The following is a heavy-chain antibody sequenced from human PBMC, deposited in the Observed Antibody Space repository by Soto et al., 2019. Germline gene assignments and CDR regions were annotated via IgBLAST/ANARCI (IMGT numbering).Heavy chain of an antibody. CDR1: GYTFTSYD. CDR3: ARGHPPQIAVADYYYYYYMDV. CDR2: MNPNSGNT. V-gene: IGHV1-8*01. J-gene: IGHJ6*03. D-gene: IGHD6-19*01. Sequence: ASVKVSCKASGYTFTSYDINWVRQATGQGLEWMGWMNPNSGNTGYAQKFQGRVTMTRNTSISTAYMELSSLRSEDTAVYYCARGHPPQIAVADYYYYYYMDVWGKGTTVTVSS.